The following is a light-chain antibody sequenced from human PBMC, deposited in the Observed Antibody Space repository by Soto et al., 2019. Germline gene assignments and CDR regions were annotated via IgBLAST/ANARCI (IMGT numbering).Light chain of an antibody. J-gene: IGKJ4*01. CDR2: DAS. Sequence: DIQMTQSPSSLSASVGDIVTITCRESQSISNYLNWYQQKPGKAPKLLIYDASNLETGVPSRFSGSGSGTDFTFTISSLQPEDIATYYCQQYDNLPPLTFGGGTKVDIK. CDR3: QQYDNLPPLT. CDR1: QSISNY. V-gene: IGKV1-33*01.